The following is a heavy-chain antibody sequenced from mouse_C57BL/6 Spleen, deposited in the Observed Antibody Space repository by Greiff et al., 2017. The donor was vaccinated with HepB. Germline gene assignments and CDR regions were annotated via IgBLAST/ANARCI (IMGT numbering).Heavy chain of an antibody. CDR2: ISDGGSYT. D-gene: IGHD1-1*01. CDR3: ARVHYYGSSPWFAY. J-gene: IGHJ3*01. CDR1: GFTFSSYA. Sequence: DVKLVESGGGLVKPGGSLKLSCAASGFTFSSYAMSWVRQTPEKRLEWVATISDGGSYTYYPDNVKGRFTISRDNAKNNLYLQMSHLKSEDTAMYYCARVHYYGSSPWFAYWGQGTLVTVSA. V-gene: IGHV5-4*03.